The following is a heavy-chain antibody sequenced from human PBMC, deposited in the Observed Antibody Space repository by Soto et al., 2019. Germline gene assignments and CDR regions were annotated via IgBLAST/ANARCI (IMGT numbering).Heavy chain of an antibody. D-gene: IGHD6-19*01. CDR1: GFTFSSHS. Sequence: EVQLVESGGGLVKPGGSLRLSCAASGFTFSSHSINWVRQAPGKGLEWVSCISSTSSFIYYADSVKGRFTISRDNARNSRYLQMDSLRAEDTAVYYCARGAVVGIGYFDLWGRGTLVTVSS. V-gene: IGHV3-21*01. J-gene: IGHJ2*01. CDR2: ISSTSSFI. CDR3: ARGAVVGIGYFDL.